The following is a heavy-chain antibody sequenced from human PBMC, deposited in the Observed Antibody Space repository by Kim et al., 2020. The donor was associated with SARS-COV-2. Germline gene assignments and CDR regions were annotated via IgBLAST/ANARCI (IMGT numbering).Heavy chain of an antibody. CDR2: INAGNGNT. CDR3: ARGGAVAGTGIYYYYGMDV. V-gene: IGHV1-3*01. J-gene: IGHJ6*02. D-gene: IGHD6-19*01. Sequence: ASVKVSCKASGYTFTSYAMHWVRQAPGQRLEWMGWINAGNGNTKYSQKFQGRVTITRDTSASTAYMELSSLRSEDTAVYYCARGGAVAGTGIYYYYGMDVWGQGTTVTVSS. CDR1: GYTFTSYA.